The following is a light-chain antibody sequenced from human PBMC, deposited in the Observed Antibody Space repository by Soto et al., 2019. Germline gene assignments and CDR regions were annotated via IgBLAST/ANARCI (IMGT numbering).Light chain of an antibody. J-gene: IGKJ2*01. CDR3: QQYGSSSYT. CDR1: QSLSSSY. V-gene: IGKV3-20*01. CDR2: GAS. Sequence: EIVLTQSPGTLSLSPGERATLSCRASQSLSSSYLTWYQQKPGQAPRLLIYGASSRATRIPDRFSGSGSGTDFTLTISRLEPADFAVYYCQQYGSSSYTFGQGTKLEIK.